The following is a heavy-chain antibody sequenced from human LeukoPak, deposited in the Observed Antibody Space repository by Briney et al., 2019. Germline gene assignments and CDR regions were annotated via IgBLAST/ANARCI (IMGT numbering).Heavy chain of an antibody. CDR2: ISWNSGSI. CDR3: TKDRSGSYSNWFDP. CDR1: GFTFSSYS. V-gene: IGHV3-9*01. Sequence: GGSLRLSCAASGFTFSSYSMNWVRHAPGKGLEWVSGISWNSGSIGYADSVKGRFTISRDNAKNSLYLQMNSLRAEDTALYYCTKDRSGSYSNWFDPWGQGTLVTVSS. D-gene: IGHD1-26*01. J-gene: IGHJ5*02.